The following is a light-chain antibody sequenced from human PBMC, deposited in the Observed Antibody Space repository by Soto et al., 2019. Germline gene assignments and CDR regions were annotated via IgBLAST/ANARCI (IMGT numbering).Light chain of an antibody. CDR3: MQALQTSFT. J-gene: IGKJ3*01. V-gene: IGKV2-28*01. CDR1: QSRLHSNGYNY. CDR2: LGS. Sequence: DIVMTQSPLSLPVTPGEPASISCRSSQSRLHSNGYNYLDWYLQKPGQSPQLLIYLGSNRASGVPDRFSGSGSGTDFTLKISRVEAEDVGAYHCMQALQTSFTFGPGTKVDIK.